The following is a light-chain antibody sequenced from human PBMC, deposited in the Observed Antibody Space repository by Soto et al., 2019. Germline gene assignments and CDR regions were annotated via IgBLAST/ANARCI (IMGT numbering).Light chain of an antibody. CDR1: SSDVGGYNF. CDR2: EVS. V-gene: IGLV2-14*01. J-gene: IGLJ2*01. CDR3: SSYTSSVTLV. Sequence: QSALTQPASVSGSPGQSITISCTGTSSDVGGYNFVSCYQQHPGKAPKLMIYEVSNRPSGVSYRFSGSKSGNTASLTISGLHAEDEADYYCSSYTSSVTLVFGGGTQLTVL.